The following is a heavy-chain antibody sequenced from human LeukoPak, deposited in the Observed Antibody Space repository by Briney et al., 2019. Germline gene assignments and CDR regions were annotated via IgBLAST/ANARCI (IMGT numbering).Heavy chain of an antibody. CDR3: ARGAGWRQYCYMDV. V-gene: IGHV3-13*01. Sequence: PGGSLRLSCAAAGFPFSSYDMHWVRQVTGKGLEWVSSIGPGGDTYYPVSVKGRFTISRENAKNSLYLQMNNLRAGDTAVYYCARGAGWRQYCYMDVWGNGTTVTISS. CDR1: GFPFSSYD. J-gene: IGHJ6*03. CDR2: IGPGGDT.